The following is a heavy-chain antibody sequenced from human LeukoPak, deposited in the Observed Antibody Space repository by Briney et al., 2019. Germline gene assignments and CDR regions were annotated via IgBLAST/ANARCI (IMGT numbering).Heavy chain of an antibody. CDR1: GFTFSSYA. V-gene: IGHV3-30*04. D-gene: IGHD3-22*01. Sequence: GGSLRLSCAAPGFTFSSYAMHWVRQAPGKGLEWVAVISYDGSNKYYADSVRGRFTISRDNSKNTLYLQMNSLRAEDTAVYYCAKTDSSGYQHFAYWGQGTLVTVSS. CDR3: AKTDSSGYQHFAY. J-gene: IGHJ4*02. CDR2: ISYDGSNK.